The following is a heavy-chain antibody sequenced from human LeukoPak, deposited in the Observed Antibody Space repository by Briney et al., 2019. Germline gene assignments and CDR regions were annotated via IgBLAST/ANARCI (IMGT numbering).Heavy chain of an antibody. J-gene: IGHJ3*02. CDR2: ISGSGGST. Sequence: TGGSLRLSCAASGFTFSSYAMSWVRQAPGKGLEWVSAISGSGGSTYYADSVKGRFTISRDNSKNTLYLQMNSLRAEDTAVYYCAKGVTYYYDSSGYRNDAFDIWGQGTMVTVSS. V-gene: IGHV3-23*01. CDR3: AKGVTYYYDSSGYRNDAFDI. D-gene: IGHD3-22*01. CDR1: GFTFSSYA.